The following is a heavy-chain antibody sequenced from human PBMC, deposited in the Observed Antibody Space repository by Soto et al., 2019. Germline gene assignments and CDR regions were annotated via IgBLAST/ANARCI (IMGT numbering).Heavy chain of an antibody. V-gene: IGHV4-30-4*01. CDR1: DGSIRSGDHY. J-gene: IGHJ4*02. Sequence: SETLSLTYTVSDGSIRSGDHYWSWIRQPPGKGLEWIGYISYIGTTYYNPSLKSRVSISLDTSKNQFSLKLSFVTAADTAVYYCARGAQWSSSAYETFDYWGQGTLVSVSS. CDR3: ARGAQWSSSAYETFDY. CDR2: ISYIGTT. D-gene: IGHD6-25*01.